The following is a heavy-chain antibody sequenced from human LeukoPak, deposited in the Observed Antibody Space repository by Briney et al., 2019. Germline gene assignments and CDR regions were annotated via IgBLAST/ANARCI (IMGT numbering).Heavy chain of an antibody. CDR2: ISSSSSYI. D-gene: IGHD3-10*01. Sequence: PGGSLRLSCAASGFTFSSYSMNWVRQAPGKGLEWVSSISSSSSYIYYADSVKGRFTISRDNSKNTLYLQMSSLRAEDTAVYYCAKMVWVGESTNDYWGQGTLVTVSS. V-gene: IGHV3-21*01. J-gene: IGHJ4*02. CDR3: AKMVWVGESTNDY. CDR1: GFTFSSYS.